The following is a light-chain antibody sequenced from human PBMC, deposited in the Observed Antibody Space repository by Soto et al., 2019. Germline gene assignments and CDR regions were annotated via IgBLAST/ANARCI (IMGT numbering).Light chain of an antibody. J-gene: IGLJ1*01. CDR3: SSYTSSSTLLV. CDR2: EVS. V-gene: IGLV2-14*01. CDR1: SSDVGGYNY. Sequence: VLTRPASVSWSPGQSITISCTGTSSDVGGYNYVSWYQQHPGKAPKLMIYEVSNRPSGVSNRFSGSKSGNTASLTISGLQAEDEADYYCSSYTSSSTLLVFGTGTKVTVL.